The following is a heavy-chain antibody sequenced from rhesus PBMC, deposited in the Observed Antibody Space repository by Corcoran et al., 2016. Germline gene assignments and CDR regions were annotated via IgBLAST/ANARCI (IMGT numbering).Heavy chain of an antibody. V-gene: IGHV3S5*01. CDR3: AKDQYWNDGYFDY. CDR2: INCGGGST. CDR1: GFTFSSYG. Sequence: EVQLVETGGGLVQPGGSLKLSCAASGFTFSSYGMSWVRQAPGKGLEWVSAINCGGGSTYYADSVKGRFTISKDNSKNTLSLQMNSLRAEDTAVYYCAKDQYWNDGYFDYWGQGVLVTVSS. J-gene: IGHJ4*01. D-gene: IGHD1-7*02.